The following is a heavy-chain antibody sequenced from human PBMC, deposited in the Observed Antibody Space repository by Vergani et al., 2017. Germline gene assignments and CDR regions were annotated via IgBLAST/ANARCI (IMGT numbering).Heavy chain of an antibody. CDR3: AKSDSGIAAAPIGGVDP. V-gene: IGHV3-30*18. D-gene: IGHD6-13*01. J-gene: IGHJ5*02. Sequence: QVQLVESGGGVVQPGRSLRLSCAASGFTFSSYGMHWVRQAPGKGLEWVAVISYDGSNKYYADSVKGRFTISRDNSKNTLYLQMNSLRAEDTAVYYCAKSDSGIAAAPIGGVDPWGQGTLVTVSS. CDR1: GFTFSSYG. CDR2: ISYDGSNK.